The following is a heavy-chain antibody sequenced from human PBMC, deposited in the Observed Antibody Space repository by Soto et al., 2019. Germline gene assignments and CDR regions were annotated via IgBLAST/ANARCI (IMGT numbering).Heavy chain of an antibody. CDR1: GFTFSSYG. CDR3: AREIAARPGFYYYYGMDV. Sequence: GGSLRLSCAASGFTFSSYGMHWVRQAPGKGLEWVAVIWYDGSNKYYADSVKGRFTISRDNSKNTLYLQMNSLRAEDTAVYYCAREIAARPGFYYYYGMDVWGQGTTVTVSS. D-gene: IGHD6-6*01. J-gene: IGHJ6*02. V-gene: IGHV3-33*01. CDR2: IWYDGSNK.